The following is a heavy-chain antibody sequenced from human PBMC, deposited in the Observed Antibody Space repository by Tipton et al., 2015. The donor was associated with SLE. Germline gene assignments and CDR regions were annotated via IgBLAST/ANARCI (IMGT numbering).Heavy chain of an antibody. J-gene: IGHJ6*02. CDR2: IFYTGST. CDR3: AGGFTMFRGVHLGMDV. V-gene: IGHV4-59*01. D-gene: IGHD3-10*01. CDR1: NGSISNNY. Sequence: TLSLTCTVSNGSISNNYWSWIRQSPGKGLDWIGYIFYTGSTNYNPSLKSRVTISVDTSKNQFSLKLSSVTAADAAVYYCAGGFTMFRGVHLGMDVWGQGTTVTVSS.